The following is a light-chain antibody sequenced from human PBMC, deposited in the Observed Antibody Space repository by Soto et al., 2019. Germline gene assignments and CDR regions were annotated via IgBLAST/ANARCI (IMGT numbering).Light chain of an antibody. CDR1: QGVSSN. V-gene: IGKV3-15*01. J-gene: IGKJ1*01. Sequence: EIVMTQSPAILSVSPGERATLSCRASQGVSSNLAWYQQKPGQAPRLLIYGASTRYTGIPARFSGSGSGTEFTLTISSLQSEDFAIYYCQQHNNWPWTFGQGTKVEIK. CDR3: QQHNNWPWT. CDR2: GAS.